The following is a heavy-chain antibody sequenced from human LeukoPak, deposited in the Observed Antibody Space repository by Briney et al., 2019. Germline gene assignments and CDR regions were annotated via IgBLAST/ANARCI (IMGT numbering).Heavy chain of an antibody. D-gene: IGHD3-10*01. Sequence: GGSLRLSCAASGFTFSSYSMNWVRQAPGRGLEWVSSIYYADSVKGRFTISRDNAKNSLYLQMNSLRAEDTAVYYCARAGNYYGRHANWFDPWGQGTLVTVSS. CDR2: I. J-gene: IGHJ5*02. V-gene: IGHV3-21*01. CDR1: GFTFSSYS. CDR3: ARAGNYYGRHANWFDP.